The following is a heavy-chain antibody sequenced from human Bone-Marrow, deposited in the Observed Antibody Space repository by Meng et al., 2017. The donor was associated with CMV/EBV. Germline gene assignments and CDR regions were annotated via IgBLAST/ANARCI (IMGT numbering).Heavy chain of an antibody. V-gene: IGHV3-30*03. J-gene: IGHJ4*02. CDR2: ISNDGSDK. Sequence: GGSLRLSCTASGFSFSSSVMHWVRQSPGKGLEWLAAISNDGSDKFYADSVKGRFSISRDNSKNSLYLQMNSLRAEDTALYYCARDPRPQPFWSGLSYWCKGTLVTVSS. CDR3: ARDPRPQPFWSGLSY. CDR1: GFSFSSSV. D-gene: IGHD3-3*01.